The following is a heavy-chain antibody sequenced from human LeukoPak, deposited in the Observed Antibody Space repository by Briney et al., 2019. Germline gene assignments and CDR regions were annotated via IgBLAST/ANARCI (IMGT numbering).Heavy chain of an antibody. CDR3: ARLSGNSFGLLDQ. J-gene: IGHJ1*01. CDR2: IYYSGST. Sequence: GSLRLSCAASGFTFSNYAMSWVRQAPGKGLEYIGCIYYSGSTYHNPSLKSRVTISADTSKNQFSLKVTSVTAADSGVYYCARLSGNSFGLLDQWGQGTLVTVSS. V-gene: IGHV4-59*05. D-gene: IGHD5-18*01. CDR1: GFTFSNYA.